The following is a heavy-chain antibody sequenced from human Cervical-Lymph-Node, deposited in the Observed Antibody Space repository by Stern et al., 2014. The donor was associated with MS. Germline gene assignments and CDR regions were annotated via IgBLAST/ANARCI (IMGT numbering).Heavy chain of an antibody. D-gene: IGHD1-1*01. V-gene: IGHV3-53*01. Sequence: EVQLVESGGGVIQPGGSLRLSCTASGFTVSRDYMTWVRQAPGTGLEWVSLITNVGSTFYTDSVKGRFPISRDDSKNTVYLHMTSLRAEDTAMYYCARDTSSPERSDWWGQGTLVTVSS. CDR1: GFTVSRDY. CDR3: ARDTSSPERSDW. J-gene: IGHJ4*02. CDR2: ITNVGST.